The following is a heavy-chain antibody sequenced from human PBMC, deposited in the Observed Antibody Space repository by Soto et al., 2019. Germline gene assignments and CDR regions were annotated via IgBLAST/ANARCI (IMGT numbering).Heavy chain of an antibody. CDR3: ATGRYYYGSEY. J-gene: IGHJ4*02. CDR1: RGSIRSYY. Sequence: PSETLSLTCTVSRGSIRSYYWSWIRQPPGKGLEWLGYIYYTGATNYNPSLKSRVTISLDTSKNQFSLHLSSVTAADTAVYYCATGRYYYGSEYWGQGTLVTVSS. CDR2: IYYTGAT. V-gene: IGHV4-59*01. D-gene: IGHD3-10*01.